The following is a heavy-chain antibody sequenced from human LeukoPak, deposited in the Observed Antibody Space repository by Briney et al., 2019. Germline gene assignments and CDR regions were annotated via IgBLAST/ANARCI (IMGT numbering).Heavy chain of an antibody. CDR1: GFTFSDYY. CDR3: ARDQRVKKIWAYYYDSSGYPLDY. Sequence: GGSLRLSCAASGFTFSDYYMSWIRQAPGKGLEWVSYISSNGSTIYYADSVKGRFTNSRDNAKNSLYLQMNSLRAEDTAVYYCARDQRVKKIWAYYYDSSGYPLDYWGQGTLVTVSS. D-gene: IGHD3-22*01. J-gene: IGHJ4*02. V-gene: IGHV3-11*04. CDR2: ISSNGSTI.